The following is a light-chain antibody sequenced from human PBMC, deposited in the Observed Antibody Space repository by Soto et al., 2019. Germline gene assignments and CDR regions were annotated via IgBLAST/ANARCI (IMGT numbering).Light chain of an antibody. CDR2: EGT. V-gene: IGLV2-23*01. J-gene: IGLJ1*01. Sequence: QSVLTQPASVSGSPGQSITISCTGTSSDVGNYNLVSWYQQHPGKAPKLMIYEGTKRPSGVSNRFSGSKSGNTASLTISGLQGEDGVDYYCCSYAGSSFYVFGTGTKVT. CDR3: CSYAGSSFYV. CDR1: SSDVGNYNL.